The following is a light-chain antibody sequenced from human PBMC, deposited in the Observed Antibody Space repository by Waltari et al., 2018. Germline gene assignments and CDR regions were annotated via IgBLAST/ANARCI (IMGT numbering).Light chain of an antibody. CDR1: SSAGGGFSF. CDR3: STYTTSSALL. V-gene: IGLV2-14*03. J-gene: IGLJ3*02. CDR2: DVS. Sequence: QSALTQPASVSGSPGQSITISCTGTSSAGGGFSFFSWYQQHPGKAPKLMIYDVSKRPSGISNRFSGSKSGNTASLTISGLQTEDEADYFCSTYTTSSALLFGGGTRLTVL.